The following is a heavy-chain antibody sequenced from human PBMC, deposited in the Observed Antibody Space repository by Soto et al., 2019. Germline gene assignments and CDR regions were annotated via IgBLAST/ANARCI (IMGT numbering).Heavy chain of an antibody. CDR1: GFTFSSPW. J-gene: IGHJ3*01. CDR3: ARALVEWAKPAVV. Sequence: EMQLVESGGGVVQPGGSLRLSCAASGFTFSSPWIHWVRQAPGKGLVWVSRINGDGSSTSYADSVKGRFTISRDDAKRAVYLLMYCLRAVDTAVCYCARALVEWAKPAVVWGQGTLVPVSS. CDR2: INGDGSST. D-gene: IGHD3-3*01. V-gene: IGHV3-74*01.